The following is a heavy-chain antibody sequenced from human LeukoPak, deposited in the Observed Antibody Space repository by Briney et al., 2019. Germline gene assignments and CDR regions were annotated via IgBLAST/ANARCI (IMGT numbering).Heavy chain of an antibody. Sequence: PGGSLRLSCAASGFTFSNAWMSWVRQAPGKGLEWVGRIKSKTDGGTTDYAAPVKGRFTISRDDSKNTLYLQMNSLRAEDTAVYYCAREGPLLEWFPMALDYWGQGTLVTVSS. D-gene: IGHD3-3*01. V-gene: IGHV3-15*01. CDR1: GFTFSNAW. CDR3: AREGPLLEWFPMALDY. CDR2: IKSKTDGGTT. J-gene: IGHJ4*02.